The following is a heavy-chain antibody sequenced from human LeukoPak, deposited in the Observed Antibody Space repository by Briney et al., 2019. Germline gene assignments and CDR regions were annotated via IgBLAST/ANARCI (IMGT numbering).Heavy chain of an antibody. CDR2: ISAYNGNT. CDR3: ATANGRELSPFDY. Sequence: ASVKVSCKASGGTFSSYAISWVRQAPGQGLEWMGWISAYNGNTNYAQKLQGRVTMTTDTSTSTAYMELRSLRSDDTAVYYCATANGRELSPFDYWGQGTLVTVSS. V-gene: IGHV1-18*01. CDR1: GGTFSSYA. D-gene: IGHD1-26*01. J-gene: IGHJ4*02.